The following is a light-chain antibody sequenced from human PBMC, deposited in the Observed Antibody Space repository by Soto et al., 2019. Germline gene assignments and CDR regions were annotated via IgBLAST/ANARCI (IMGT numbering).Light chain of an antibody. CDR3: QQYGSSPQT. CDR1: QSVSSGF. CDR2: GAS. V-gene: IGKV3-20*01. J-gene: IGKJ1*01. Sequence: EILLTQSPFTLSLSPVERATLSCTASQSVSSGFLAWYQQKPGQAPRLLIYGASSRATGIPDRFSGSGSGTDFTLTISRLEPEDFAVYYCQQYGSSPQTFGQGTKVDIK.